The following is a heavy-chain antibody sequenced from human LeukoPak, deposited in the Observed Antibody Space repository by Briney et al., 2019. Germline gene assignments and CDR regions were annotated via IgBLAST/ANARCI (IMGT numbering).Heavy chain of an antibody. CDR1: GGTFSSYA. Sequence: SVKVSCKASGGTFSSYAISWVRQAPGQGLKWMGRIIPIFGIANYAQKFQGRVTITADKSTSTAYMELSSLRSEDTAVYYCARGMTTVTTWWFDPWGQGTLVTVSS. CDR2: IIPIFGIA. CDR3: ARGMTTVTTWWFDP. J-gene: IGHJ5*02. V-gene: IGHV1-69*04. D-gene: IGHD4-17*01.